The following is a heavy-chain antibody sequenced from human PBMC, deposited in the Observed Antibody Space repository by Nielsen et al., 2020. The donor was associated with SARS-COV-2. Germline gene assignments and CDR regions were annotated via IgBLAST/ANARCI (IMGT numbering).Heavy chain of an antibody. CDR3: ARDGGWGGFSYFDY. CDR2: IATAGDT. Sequence: GESLTLSCAASGFPFSSYGMHLVRQATGKGLEWVSAIATAGDTYYPGSVKGRFTISRENAKNSLYLQMNSLRAEDTAVYYCARDGGWGGFSYFDYWGQGTLVTVSS. V-gene: IGHV3-13*04. J-gene: IGHJ4*02. CDR1: GFPFSSYG. D-gene: IGHD3-3*01.